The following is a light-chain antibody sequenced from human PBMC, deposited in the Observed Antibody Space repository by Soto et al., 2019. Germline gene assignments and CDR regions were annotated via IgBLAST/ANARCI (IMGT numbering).Light chain of an antibody. CDR1: QSVGTS. CDR3: QQRSKWPLT. J-gene: IGKJ4*01. Sequence: EIVLTQSPATLSLSPGERATLSCRASQSVGTSLAWYQQKPGQAPRLLIYDASNRATGIPARFSGSGSGTDFTLTISSLEPEDFAVYYCQQRSKWPLTVGGGTKVEIK. CDR2: DAS. V-gene: IGKV3-11*01.